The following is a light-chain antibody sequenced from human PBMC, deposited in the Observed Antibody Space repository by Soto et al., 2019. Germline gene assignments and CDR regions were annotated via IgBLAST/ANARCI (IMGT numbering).Light chain of an antibody. CDR3: HQYNSWPRT. J-gene: IGKJ1*01. V-gene: IGKV3-15*01. Sequence: ETVLTQSPGTLSLSPGERATLSCRASQSVSSSSLAWYQQKPGQAPRLLIYGASTRATGIPARFSGSGSGTEFTLTISSLQSEDFAVYYCHQYNSWPRTFGQGTKVDIK. CDR1: QSVSSS. CDR2: GAS.